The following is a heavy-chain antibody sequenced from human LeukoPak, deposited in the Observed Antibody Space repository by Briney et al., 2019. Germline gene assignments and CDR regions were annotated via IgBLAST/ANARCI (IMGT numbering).Heavy chain of an antibody. V-gene: IGHV1-3*01. CDR3: ARGGIAVAAFDY. J-gene: IGHJ4*02. Sequence: ASVKVSCKASGYTFTSYAMHWVRQAPGQRLEWMGWINAGNGNTKYSQKFQGRVTITRDTSASTAYMELSSLRSEDTAVYYCARGGIAVAAFDYWGQGTLVTVSS. D-gene: IGHD6-19*01. CDR1: GYTFTSYA. CDR2: INAGNGNT.